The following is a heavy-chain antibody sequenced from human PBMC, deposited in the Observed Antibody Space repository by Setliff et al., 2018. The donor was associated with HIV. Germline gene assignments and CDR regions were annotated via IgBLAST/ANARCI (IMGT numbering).Heavy chain of an antibody. CDR2: IYYSGNT. CDR3: ARTRGYSYGTLAGFDY. V-gene: IGHV4-39*07. D-gene: IGHD5-18*01. CDR1: GGSISSSSYH. Sequence: SETLSLTCSVSGGSISSSSYHWAWIRQPPGKGLEWIGTIYYSGNTYYNPSLKSRLTISLDTSTNKFSLKLSSVTAADTAVYYCARTRGYSYGTLAGFDYWGRGSLVTVS. J-gene: IGHJ4*01.